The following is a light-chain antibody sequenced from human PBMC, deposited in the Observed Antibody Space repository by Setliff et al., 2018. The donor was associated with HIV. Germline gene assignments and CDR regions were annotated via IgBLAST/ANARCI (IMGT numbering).Light chain of an antibody. CDR1: SSNIGSNY. V-gene: IGLV1-47*01. CDR2: KNN. J-gene: IGLJ1*01. Sequence: QSVLTQPPSASGTPGQRVTISCSGSSSNIGSNYVYWYQQLPGTAPKLLIYKNNKRPSGVPDRFSGSKSGTSASLAISGLRSADEADYYCAAWDDSLSAYVFGTGTKVTVL. CDR3: AAWDDSLSAYV.